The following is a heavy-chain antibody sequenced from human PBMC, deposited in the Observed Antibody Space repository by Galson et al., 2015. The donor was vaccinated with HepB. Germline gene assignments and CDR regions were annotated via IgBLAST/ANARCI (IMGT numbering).Heavy chain of an antibody. CDR3: AKDGRPRDSFFSYADV. D-gene: IGHD2-2*01. CDR1: GFSFTTYA. V-gene: IGHV3-23*01. CDR2: ISERGAT. J-gene: IGHJ6*04. Sequence: SLRLSCAASGFSFTTYAMGWVRQAPGKGLEWISSISERGATYYADSVKGRFAIFRDNSKTTLDLQMNSLRDEDAATYYCAKDGRPRDSFFSYADVWGKGTTVIVSS.